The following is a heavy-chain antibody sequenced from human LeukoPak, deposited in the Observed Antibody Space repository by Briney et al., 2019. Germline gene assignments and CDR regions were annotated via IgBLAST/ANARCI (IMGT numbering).Heavy chain of an antibody. CDR3: AKGTLVVVLAAMSY. CDR1: GFTFSSYA. CDR2: ISGSGGST. D-gene: IGHD2-2*01. J-gene: IGHJ4*02. Sequence: GGSLRLSCAASGFTFSSYAMSWVRQAPGKGLEWVSAISGSGGSTYYADSVKGRFTISRDNSKNTLYLQMNSLRAEDTAVYYCAKGTLVVVLAAMSYWGQGTLDTVSS. V-gene: IGHV3-23*01.